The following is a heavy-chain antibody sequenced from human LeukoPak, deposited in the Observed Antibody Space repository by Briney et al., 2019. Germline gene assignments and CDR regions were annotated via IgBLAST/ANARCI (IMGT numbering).Heavy chain of an antibody. CDR2: SYYTGIT. CDR3: ARDLSHYYDSSGYYFDY. Sequence: PSETLSLTCTVSGGSIRISSYYWGWIRQPPGKELEWIGSSYYTGITNYSPSLESRLTIAVDTSKNQFSLKLTSVTAADTAVYYCARDLSHYYDSSGYYFDYWGQGTLVTVSS. J-gene: IGHJ4*02. D-gene: IGHD3-22*01. CDR1: GGSIRISSYY. V-gene: IGHV4-39*07.